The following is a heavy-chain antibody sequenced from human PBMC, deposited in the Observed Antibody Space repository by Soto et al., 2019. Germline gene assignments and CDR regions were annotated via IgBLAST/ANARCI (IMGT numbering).Heavy chain of an antibody. V-gene: IGHV4-39*01. J-gene: IGHJ4*02. CDR3: ARLSLRNSAAAGTWY. CDR1: GGSISSSSYY. D-gene: IGHD6-13*01. CDR2: IYYSGST. Sequence: SETLSLTCTVSGGSISSSSYYWGWIRQPPGKGLEWIGSIYYSGSTYYNPSLKSRVTISVDTSKNQFSLKLSSVTAADTAVYYCARLSLRNSAAAGTWYWGQGTLVTVSS.